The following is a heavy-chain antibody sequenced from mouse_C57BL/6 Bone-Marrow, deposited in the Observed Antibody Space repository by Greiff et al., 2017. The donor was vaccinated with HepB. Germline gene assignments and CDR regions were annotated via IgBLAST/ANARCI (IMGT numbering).Heavy chain of an antibody. Sequence: VQLQQSGPELVKPGDSVKISCKASGYSFTGYFMNWVMQSHGKSLEWIGRINPYNGDTFYNQKFKGKATLTVDKSSSTAHMELRSLTSEDSAVYYCARPLSYWYFDVWGKGTTVIVSS. CDR3: ARPLSYWYFDV. CDR1: GYSFTGYF. J-gene: IGHJ1*03. D-gene: IGHD2-3*01. V-gene: IGHV1-20*01. CDR2: INPYNGDT.